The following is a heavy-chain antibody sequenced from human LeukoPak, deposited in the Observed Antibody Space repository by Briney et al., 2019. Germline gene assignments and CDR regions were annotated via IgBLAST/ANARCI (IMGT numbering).Heavy chain of an antibody. CDR3: ARGVFN. V-gene: IGHV3-30*14. J-gene: IGHJ4*02. Sequence: GGSLRLSCAASGFTFSNYAMHWVRQAPGKGLEWVAAISYDGSNKYYADSVKGRFTISRDNSKNTLFLQMNSLRVEDTAVYYCARGVFNWGQGTLVTVSS. CDR2: ISYDGSNK. CDR1: GFTFSNYA. D-gene: IGHD3-10*01.